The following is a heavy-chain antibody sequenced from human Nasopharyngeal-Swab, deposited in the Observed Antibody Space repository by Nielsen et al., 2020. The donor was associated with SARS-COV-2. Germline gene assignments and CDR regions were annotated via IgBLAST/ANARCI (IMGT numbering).Heavy chain of an antibody. J-gene: IGHJ5*02. CDR1: GYTFTGYY. Sequence: ASVKVSCKASGYTFTGYYMHWVRQAPGQGLEWMGWINPNSGGTNYAQKLQGRVTMTTDTSTSTAYMELRSLRSDDTAVYYCARATTPANWFDPWGQGTLVTVSS. V-gene: IGHV1-2*02. CDR3: ARATTPANWFDP. CDR2: INPNSGGT. D-gene: IGHD5-12*01.